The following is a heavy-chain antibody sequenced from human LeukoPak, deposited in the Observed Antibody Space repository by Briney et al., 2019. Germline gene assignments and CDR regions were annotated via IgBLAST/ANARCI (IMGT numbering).Heavy chain of an antibody. CDR3: ASVNHY. J-gene: IGHJ4*02. V-gene: IGHV4-4*07. CDR2: IYTSGST. CDR1: GGSISSYY. Sequence: SQTLSLTRTVSGGSISSYYWSWIRQPAGKGLEWIGRIYTSGSTNYNPSLKSRVTISVDTSKNQFSLKLSSVTAADTAVYYCASVNHYWGQGTLVTVSS.